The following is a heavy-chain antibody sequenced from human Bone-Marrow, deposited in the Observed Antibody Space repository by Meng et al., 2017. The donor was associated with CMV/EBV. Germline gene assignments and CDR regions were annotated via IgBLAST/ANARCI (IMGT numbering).Heavy chain of an antibody. V-gene: IGHV3-7*01. CDR2: IKQDGSEK. CDR3: ARGSFRVQTLY. J-gene: IGHJ4*02. CDR1: GFSFGTYG. D-gene: IGHD3-10*01. Sequence: GESLKISCAASGFSFGTYGMHWVRQAPGKGLEWVANIKQDGSEKYYVDSVKGRFTISRDNAKNSLYLQMNSLRAEDTAVYYCARGSFRVQTLYWGQGTLVTVSS.